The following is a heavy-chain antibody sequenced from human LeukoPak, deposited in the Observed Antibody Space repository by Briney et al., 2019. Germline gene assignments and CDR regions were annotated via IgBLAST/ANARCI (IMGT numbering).Heavy chain of an antibody. CDR3: ARGVRIKIAAAGGGVY. CDR1: GYTFTGHY. D-gene: IGHD6-13*01. CDR2: INPNSGGT. V-gene: IGHV1-2*02. Sequence: GASVKVSCKASGYTFTGHYMHWVRQAPGQGLEWMGWINPNSGGTNYAQKFQGRVTMTRDTSISTAYMELSRLRSDDTAVYYCARGVRIKIAAAGGGVYWGQGTLVTVSS. J-gene: IGHJ4*02.